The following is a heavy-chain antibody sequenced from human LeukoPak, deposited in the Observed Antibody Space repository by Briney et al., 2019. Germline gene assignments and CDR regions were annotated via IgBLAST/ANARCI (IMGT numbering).Heavy chain of an antibody. V-gene: IGHV3-7*01. J-gene: IGHJ4*02. CDR3: ARDIEAAGLFLDY. CDR2: MKYDGSEK. CDR1: GFTFSSYW. D-gene: IGHD6-13*01. Sequence: GGSLRLSCAASGFTFSSYWMSWVRQAPGKGLEWVTNMKYDGSEKYYVDSVKGRFTISRDNAKNSLYLQMNSLRAEDTAVYYCARDIEAAGLFLDYWGQGTLVTVSS.